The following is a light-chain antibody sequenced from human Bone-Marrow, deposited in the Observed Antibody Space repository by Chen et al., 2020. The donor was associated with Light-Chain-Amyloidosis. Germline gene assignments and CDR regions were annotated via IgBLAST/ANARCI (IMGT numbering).Light chain of an antibody. CDR3: VLYMGSGIWV. Sequence: QTVVTQEPSFSVSPGGTVTLTCGLSSGSVSTSYYPSWYQQTPGQAPRTLIYSTTARASGVPDRFSGSILGSKAALTITGAQADDESDYYCVLYMGSGIWVFGGGTKLTVL. CDR2: STT. V-gene: IGLV8-61*01. CDR1: SGSVSTSYY. J-gene: IGLJ3*02.